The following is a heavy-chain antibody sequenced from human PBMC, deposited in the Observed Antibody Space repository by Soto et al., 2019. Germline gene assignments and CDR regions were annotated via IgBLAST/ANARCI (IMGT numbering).Heavy chain of an antibody. J-gene: IGHJ4*02. D-gene: IGHD1-7*01. V-gene: IGHV4-31*03. CDR1: GGSISSGGYY. CDR2: IYYSGST. CDR3: ARDNWNYEGVFDY. Sequence: SETLSLTCTVSGGSISSGGYYWSWIRQHPGKGLEWIGYIYYSGSTYYNPSLKSRVTISVDTSKNQFSLKLSSVTAADTAVYYCARDNWNYEGVFDYWGQGTLVTVSS.